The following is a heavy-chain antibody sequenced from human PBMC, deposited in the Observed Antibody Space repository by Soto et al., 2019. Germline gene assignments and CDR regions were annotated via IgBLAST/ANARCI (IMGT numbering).Heavy chain of an antibody. CDR1: GFTFSSYW. Sequence: GGSLGLSCAASGFTFSSYWMSWVRQAPGKGLEWVAIIRYDGSNKYYADSVKGRFTISRDNSKNTLYLQMNSLRAEDTAVYYCATGYSNGFDYWGQGTLVTVSS. V-gene: IGHV3-33*08. CDR2: IRYDGSNK. D-gene: IGHD2-21*01. J-gene: IGHJ4*02. CDR3: ATGYSNGFDY.